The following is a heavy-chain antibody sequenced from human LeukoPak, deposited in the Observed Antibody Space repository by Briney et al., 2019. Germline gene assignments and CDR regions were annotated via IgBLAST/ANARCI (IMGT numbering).Heavy chain of an antibody. CDR1: GFTFSSYW. CDR2: VSRCGSTI. D-gene: IGHD3-9*01. V-gene: IGHV3-48*04. J-gene: IGHJ6*03. Sequence: RGGSLRLSCVASGFTFSSYWMSWVGQAPGAGLEWVSYVSRCGSTIYYAASEKGRFTISRDNAKNSLYLQMNSLRAEATAVYYCARILRYFDWSPRPYYYMDVWGKGTTVTVSS. CDR3: ARILRYFDWSPRPYYYMDV.